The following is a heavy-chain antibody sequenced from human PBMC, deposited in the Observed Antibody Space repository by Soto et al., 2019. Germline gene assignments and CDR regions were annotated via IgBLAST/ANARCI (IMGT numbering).Heavy chain of an antibody. Sequence: GGSLRLSCAASGFTFSNAWISWVPQAPGKGLEWVGRIKSKTDGGTTDYAAPVKGRFTISRDDSKNTLYLQMNSLKTEDTAVYYCTTDRPYQPLQDWFDPWGQGTLVTVSS. D-gene: IGHD2-2*01. CDR3: TTDRPYQPLQDWFDP. V-gene: IGHV3-15*01. J-gene: IGHJ5*02. CDR1: GFTFSNAW. CDR2: IKSKTDGGTT.